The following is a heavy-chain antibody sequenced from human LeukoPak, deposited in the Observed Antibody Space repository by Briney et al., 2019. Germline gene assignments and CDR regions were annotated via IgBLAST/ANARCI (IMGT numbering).Heavy chain of an antibody. CDR2: INPNSGGT. V-gene: IGHV1-2*02. CDR3: ARDLLTMVRGVIITAFDY. Sequence: GASVKVSCKASGYTFTGYYMHWVRQAPGQGLEWMGWINPNSGGTNYAQKFQGRVTMTRDTFISTAYMELSRLRSDDTAVYYGARDLLTMVRGVIITAFDYWGQGTLVTVSS. J-gene: IGHJ4*02. D-gene: IGHD3-10*01. CDR1: GYTFTGYY.